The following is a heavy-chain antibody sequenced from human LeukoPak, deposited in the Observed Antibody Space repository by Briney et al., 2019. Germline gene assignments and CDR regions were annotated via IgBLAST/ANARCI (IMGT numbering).Heavy chain of an antibody. Sequence: PGGSLRLSCAASGFTLSRYGMHWVRQAPGKGLEWVAVIWYDETNKYHADSVKGRFTISRDNSKNTLYLQMNSLRAEDTAVYYCARDYSTTWSYDMGVWGQGTTVTVSS. CDR3: ARDYSTTWSYDMGV. D-gene: IGHD2-2*01. J-gene: IGHJ6*02. CDR2: IWYDETNK. CDR1: GFTLSRYG. V-gene: IGHV3-33*01.